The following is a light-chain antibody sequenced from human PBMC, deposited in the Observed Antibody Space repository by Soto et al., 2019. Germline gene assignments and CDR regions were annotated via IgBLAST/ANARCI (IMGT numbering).Light chain of an antibody. CDR2: DVS. J-gene: IGLJ1*01. V-gene: IGLV2-14*03. CDR1: SSEFGGYDY. CDR3: SSYATSSTLDV. Sequence: SVLTQPAPLSGSSGQSITISCTGTSSEFGGYDYVSWYQHHPGKAPRLILYDVSNRPSGVSNRFSGSKSGNTASLTISGLQAEDEAEYYCSSYATSSTLDVFGTGTKVTVL.